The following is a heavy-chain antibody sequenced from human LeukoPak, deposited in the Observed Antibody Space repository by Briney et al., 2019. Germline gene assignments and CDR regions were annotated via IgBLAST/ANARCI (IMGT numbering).Heavy chain of an antibody. Sequence: PSETLSLTCTVSGGSISSSSYYWGWIRQPPGKGLEWIGSIYYSGSTYYNPSLKSRVTISVDTSKNQFSLKLSSVTAADTAVYYCARQEAVVAMYYFDYWGQGTLVTVSS. CDR1: GGSISSSSYY. J-gene: IGHJ4*02. CDR3: ARQEAVVAMYYFDY. CDR2: IYYSGST. D-gene: IGHD2-15*01. V-gene: IGHV4-39*01.